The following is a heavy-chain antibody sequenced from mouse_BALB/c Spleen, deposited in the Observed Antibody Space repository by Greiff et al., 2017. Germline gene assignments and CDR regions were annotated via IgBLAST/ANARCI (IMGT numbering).Heavy chain of an antibody. CDR3: ARGNGYVPDY. CDR2: ISSGGST. CDR1: GFTFSSYA. J-gene: IGHJ2*01. D-gene: IGHD1-2*01. V-gene: IGHV5-6-5*01. Sequence: DVMLVESGGGLVKPGGSLKLSCAASGFTFSSYAMSWVRQTPEKRLEWVASISSGGSTYYPDSVKGRFTISRDNARNILYLQMSSLRSEDTAMYYCARGNGYVPDYWGQGTTLTVSS.